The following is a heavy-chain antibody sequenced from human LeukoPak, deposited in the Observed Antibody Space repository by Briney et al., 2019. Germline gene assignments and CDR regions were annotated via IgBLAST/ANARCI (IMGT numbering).Heavy chain of an antibody. D-gene: IGHD4-11*01. CDR1: GFTFSSYS. CDR3: ARELQDVFDI. V-gene: IGHV4-59*01. CDR2: IYYSGSI. J-gene: IGHJ3*02. Sequence: GSLRLSCAASGFTFSSYSMNWVRQAPGKGLEWIGYIYYSGSINYNPSLKSRVTISVDTSKNQFSLKLSSVTAADTAFYYCARELQDVFDIWGQGTMVTVSS.